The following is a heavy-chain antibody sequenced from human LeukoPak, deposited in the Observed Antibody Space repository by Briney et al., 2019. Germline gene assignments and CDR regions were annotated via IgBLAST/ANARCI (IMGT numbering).Heavy chain of an antibody. CDR1: GYSFTSHY. J-gene: IGHJ4*02. Sequence: GASVKVSCKASGYSFTSHYMHWVRQAPGQGLEWMGWINPNSGGTNYAQKFQGRVTMTRDTSISTAYMELSRLRSDDTAVYYCARDGHSGSYYVQVYWGQGTLVTVSS. CDR3: ARDGHSGSYYVQVY. V-gene: IGHV1-2*02. D-gene: IGHD1-26*01. CDR2: INPNSGGT.